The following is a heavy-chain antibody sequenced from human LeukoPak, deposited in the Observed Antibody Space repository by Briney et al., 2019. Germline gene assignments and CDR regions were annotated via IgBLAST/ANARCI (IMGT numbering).Heavy chain of an antibody. CDR1: GGSISSGDYY. CDR2: IYYSGST. J-gene: IGHJ6*02. Sequence: SETLSLTCTVSGGSISSGDYYWGWVRQPPGRGLEWIGYIYYSGSTYYNPSFKSRVTISVDTSKNQFSLKLSSVTAADTAVYYCARALPTDYYYYGMDVWGQGTTVTVSS. D-gene: IGHD4-17*01. CDR3: ARALPTDYYYYGMDV. V-gene: IGHV4-30-4*01.